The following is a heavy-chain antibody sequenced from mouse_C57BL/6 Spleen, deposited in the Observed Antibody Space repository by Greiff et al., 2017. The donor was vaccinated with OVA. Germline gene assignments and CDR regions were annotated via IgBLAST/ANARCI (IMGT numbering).Heavy chain of an antibody. CDR2: ISSGSSTI. J-gene: IGHJ2*01. Sequence: EVKLMESGGGLVKPGGSLKLSCAASGFTFSDYGMHWVRQAPEKGLEWVAYISSGSSTIYYADTVKGRFTISRDNAKNTLFLQMTSLRPEDTAMYYCAKPYYGSSFFDYWGQGTTLTVSS. V-gene: IGHV5-17*01. D-gene: IGHD1-1*01. CDR3: AKPYYGSSFFDY. CDR1: GFTFSDYG.